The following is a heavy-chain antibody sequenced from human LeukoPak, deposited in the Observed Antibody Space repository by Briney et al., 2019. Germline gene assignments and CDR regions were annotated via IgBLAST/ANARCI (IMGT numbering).Heavy chain of an antibody. V-gene: IGHV4-34*01. D-gene: IGHD2-21*01. Sequence: PSETLSLTCAVYGGSFSGYYWSWIRQPPGKGLEWIGEINHSGSTNYNPSLKSRVTISVDTSKNQFSLKLSSVTAADTAVYYCARDVVLDAFDIWGQGTMVTVSS. CDR3: ARDVVLDAFDI. CDR1: GGSFSGYY. CDR2: INHSGST. J-gene: IGHJ3*02.